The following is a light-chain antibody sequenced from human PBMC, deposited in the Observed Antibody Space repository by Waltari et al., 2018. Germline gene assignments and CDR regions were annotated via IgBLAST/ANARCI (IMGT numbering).Light chain of an antibody. Sequence: SYELTQLPSVSVSPGQTANITCSGERLGDKYICWFQQRPGQSPVMVIYQDVKRPSRIPERFSGSNSGNTATLTISGTQAMDEADYFCQVWDGRSVVFGGGTKLTVL. CDR3: QVWDGRSVV. J-gene: IGLJ2*01. CDR1: RLGDKY. V-gene: IGLV3-1*01. CDR2: QDV.